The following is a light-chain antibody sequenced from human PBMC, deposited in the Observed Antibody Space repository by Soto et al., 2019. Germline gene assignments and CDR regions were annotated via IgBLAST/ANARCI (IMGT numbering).Light chain of an antibody. Sequence: EIVMTQSPATLSVSPGERATLSCRASQGVSSNLAWYQQKPGQAPRLLIYGASTRATGIPARFSGSGSGTEFTLTISSLQSEDFAVYYCQQYNKKGAFGQGTKVEIK. J-gene: IGKJ1*01. CDR2: GAS. CDR1: QGVSSN. V-gene: IGKV3-15*01. CDR3: QQYNKKGA.